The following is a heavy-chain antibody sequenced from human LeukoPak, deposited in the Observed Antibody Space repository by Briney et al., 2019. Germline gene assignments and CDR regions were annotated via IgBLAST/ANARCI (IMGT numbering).Heavy chain of an antibody. V-gene: IGHV3-48*03. CDR2: ITSSASST. J-gene: IGHJ4*02. Sequence: GGSLRLSCSASGFTFSSYEMNWVRRAPGKGLEWVSYITSSASSTHYADSVKGRFTISRDNAKNSLYLQMNSLRAEDTAVHYCARESMSSNWFYFDYWGQGNLVTVSS. CDR3: ARESMSSNWFYFDY. CDR1: GFTFSSYE. D-gene: IGHD6-13*01.